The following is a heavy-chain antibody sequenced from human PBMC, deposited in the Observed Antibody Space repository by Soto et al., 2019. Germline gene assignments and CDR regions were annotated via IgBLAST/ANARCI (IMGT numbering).Heavy chain of an antibody. Sequence: GGSLRLSCAASGFTFSNAWMSWVRQAPGKGLEWVGRIKSKIDGGTADYAAPVKGRFTISRDNSKNTLYLEMNSLKTEDTAVYYCTTGGKRSDYWGQGTLVTVSS. CDR2: IKSKIDGGTA. D-gene: IGHD3-16*01. CDR3: TTGGKRSDY. J-gene: IGHJ4*02. V-gene: IGHV3-15*01. CDR1: GFTFSNAW.